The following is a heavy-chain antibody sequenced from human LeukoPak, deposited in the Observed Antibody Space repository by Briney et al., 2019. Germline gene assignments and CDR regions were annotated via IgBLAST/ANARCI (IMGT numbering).Heavy chain of an antibody. Sequence: SETLSLTCAVSGGSISSGGYSWSWIRQPPGKGLEWIGETNHSGSTNYNPSLKSRVTISVDTSKNQFSLKLSSVAAADTAVYYCARVQGGATYYWGQGTLVTVSS. CDR2: TNHSGST. CDR1: GGSISSGGYS. J-gene: IGHJ4*02. CDR3: ARVQGGATYY. D-gene: IGHD1-26*01. V-gene: IGHV4-30-2*01.